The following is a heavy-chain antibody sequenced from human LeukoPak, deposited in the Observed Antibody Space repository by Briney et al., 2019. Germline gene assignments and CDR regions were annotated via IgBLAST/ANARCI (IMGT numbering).Heavy chain of an antibody. CDR1: GYSFTSYC. CDR2: IYPGDSGT. J-gene: IGHJ3*01. D-gene: IGHD1-26*01. Sequence: GESLKISCKVSGYSFTSYCIGCVRQMPGKGLEWMGIIYPGDSGTTYSTSFQGQVTISVDKSINTAYLQWSSLQASDTAMYYCGMSGDRVPLQDDVFDVWGQGTMVTVST. CDR3: GMSGDRVPLQDDVFDV. V-gene: IGHV5-51*01.